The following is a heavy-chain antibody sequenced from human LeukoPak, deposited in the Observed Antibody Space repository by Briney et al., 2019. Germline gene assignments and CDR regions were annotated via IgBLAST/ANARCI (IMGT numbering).Heavy chain of an antibody. V-gene: IGHV5-51*01. D-gene: IGHD5-18*01. Sequence: GESLKISCKDSGYSFTSFWIGWVRQMPGKGLEWMGIIYPGDSDTRYSPSFQGQVTISADKSINTAYLQWSSLKASDTAIYYCARRGEAMDPFDYWGEGTLVTVSS. J-gene: IGHJ4*02. CDR3: ARRGEAMDPFDY. CDR1: GYSFTSFW. CDR2: IYPGDSDT.